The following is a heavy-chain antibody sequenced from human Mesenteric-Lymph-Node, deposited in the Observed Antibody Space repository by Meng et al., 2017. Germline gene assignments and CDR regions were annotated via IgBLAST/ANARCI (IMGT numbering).Heavy chain of an antibody. CDR2: IWYDGSNK. V-gene: IGHV3-33*01. CDR3: ARDNYYDSSGYYYLSRTHFDY. D-gene: IGHD3-22*01. J-gene: IGHJ4*02. Sequence: GESLKISCAASGFTFSSYGMHWVRQAPGKGLEWVAVIWYDGSNKYYADSVKGRFTISRDNSKNTLYLQMNSLRAEDTAVYYCARDNYYDSSGYYYLSRTHFDYWGQGTLVTVSS. CDR1: GFTFSSYG.